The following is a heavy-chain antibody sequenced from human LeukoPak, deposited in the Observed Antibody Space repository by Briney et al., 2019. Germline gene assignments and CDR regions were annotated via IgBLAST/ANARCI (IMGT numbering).Heavy chain of an antibody. Sequence: SETLSLTCTVSGGSIRSSSYYWGWIRQPPGKGLEWIGSIYYTGSTYHNPSLKSRVTISVDTSKNQFSLKLSSVTAADTAVYYCARGRRYYYDSSGCWFGPWGQGTLATVSS. J-gene: IGHJ5*02. D-gene: IGHD3-22*01. V-gene: IGHV4-39*07. CDR3: ARGRRYYYDSSGCWFGP. CDR2: IYYTGST. CDR1: GGSIRSSSYY.